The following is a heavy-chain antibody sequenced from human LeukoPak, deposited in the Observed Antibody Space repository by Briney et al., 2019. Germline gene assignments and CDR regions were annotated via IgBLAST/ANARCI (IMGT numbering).Heavy chain of an antibody. CDR1: GFTFDDYG. CDR3: ARDTSYYYGSGSYYNGGGFDY. Sequence: PGGSLRLSCAASGFTFDDYGMSWVRQAPGKGLEWVSGINWNGGSTGYADSVKGRFTISRDNAKNSLYLQMNSLRAEDTALYYCARDTSYYYGSGSYYNGGGFDYWGQGTLVTVSS. J-gene: IGHJ4*02. D-gene: IGHD3-10*01. CDR2: INWNGGST. V-gene: IGHV3-20*04.